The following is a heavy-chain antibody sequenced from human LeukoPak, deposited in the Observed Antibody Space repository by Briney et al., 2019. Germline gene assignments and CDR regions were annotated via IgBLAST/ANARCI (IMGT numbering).Heavy chain of an antibody. D-gene: IGHD5-18*01. J-gene: IGHJ6*03. V-gene: IGHV3-49*04. Sequence: QPGRSLRLSCAASGFTFGDYAISWVRQAPGKGLEWLGFIRSKDNDGTTAYAASVEGRFIISRDDSKSIAYLQMNDLKTEDTAVYYCTTANSYGYYYYYMDVWGKGTTVTISS. CDR2: IRSKDNDGTT. CDR1: GFTFGDYA. CDR3: TTANSYGYYYYYMDV.